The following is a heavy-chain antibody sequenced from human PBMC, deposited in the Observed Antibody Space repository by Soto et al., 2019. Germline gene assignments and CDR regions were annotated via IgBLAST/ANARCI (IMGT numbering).Heavy chain of an antibody. D-gene: IGHD6-19*01. CDR2: ISGPGSNT. J-gene: IGHJ6*02. Sequence: PGGSLRLACAATGLIFSTYAMSWVRQAPGKGLEWVSAISGPGSNTYYADSVKGRFTISRDNSKNTLYLQMESLRAEDTAVYYCAKGSGHAYYYYGMDVWGQGTTVTVSS. CDR1: GLIFSTYA. V-gene: IGHV3-23*01. CDR3: AKGSGHAYYYYGMDV.